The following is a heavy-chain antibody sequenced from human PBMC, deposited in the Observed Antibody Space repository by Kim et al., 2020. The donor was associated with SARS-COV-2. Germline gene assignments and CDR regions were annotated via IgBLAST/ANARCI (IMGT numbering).Heavy chain of an antibody. V-gene: IGHV4-59*08. J-gene: IGHJ4*02. D-gene: IGHD3-22*01. CDR3: ARLGNYYDSSGYYPFDY. Sequence: RKSRVTISVDTSKNQFSLKLSSVTAADTAVYYCARLGNYYDSSGYYPFDYWGQGTLVTVSS.